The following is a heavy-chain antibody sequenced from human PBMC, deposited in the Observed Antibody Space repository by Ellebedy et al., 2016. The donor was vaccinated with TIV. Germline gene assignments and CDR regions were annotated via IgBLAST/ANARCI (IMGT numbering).Heavy chain of an antibody. D-gene: IGHD6-13*01. CDR1: GFTFSSYA. V-gene: IGHV3-7*03. J-gene: IGHJ4*02. CDR2: IQKHGGEK. CDR3: ARGGASSSWFWRN. Sequence: PGGSLRLSCATSGFTFSSYAMHWVRQAPGKGLEWVANIQKHGGEKYYVDSVKGRFTISRDDPKNSLYLEMSSLTDDDTAVYYCARGGASSSWFWRNWGQGTRVTVSS.